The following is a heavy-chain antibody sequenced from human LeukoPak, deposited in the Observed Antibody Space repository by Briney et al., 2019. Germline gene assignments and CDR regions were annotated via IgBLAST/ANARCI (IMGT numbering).Heavy chain of an antibody. Sequence: HPGGSLRLSFAASGITFSSYAMSWVRQAPGKGLEWVSAISGSGGSTYYADSVKGRFTISRDNSKNTLYLQMNSLRAEDTAVYYCAKVTISIVGATYYFDYWGQGTLVTVSS. CDR3: AKVTISIVGATYYFDY. CDR1: GITFSSYA. D-gene: IGHD1-26*01. J-gene: IGHJ4*02. CDR2: ISGSGGST. V-gene: IGHV3-23*01.